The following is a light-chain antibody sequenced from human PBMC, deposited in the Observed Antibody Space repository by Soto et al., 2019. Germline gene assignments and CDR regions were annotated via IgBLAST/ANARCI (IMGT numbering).Light chain of an antibody. CDR1: QGIGND. Sequence: DIPMTQSPASLSASVGDRVTITCRASQGIGNDLGWYQQKPGKAPKRLIYAASSLQRGVPSRFSGSGSGTEFTLTISSLQPEDFATYYCLQHNSYPRAFGQGTKVEIK. V-gene: IGKV1-17*01. CDR3: LQHNSYPRA. J-gene: IGKJ1*01. CDR2: AAS.